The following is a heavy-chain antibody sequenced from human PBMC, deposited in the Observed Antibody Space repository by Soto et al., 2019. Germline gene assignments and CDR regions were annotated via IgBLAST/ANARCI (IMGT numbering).Heavy chain of an antibody. D-gene: IGHD1-1*01. J-gene: IGHJ4*02. CDR3: AKAGNHSYFDW. CDR2: LSASGDDT. Sequence: EVQLLESGGGLVQPGGSLRLSCAASGFTFSIYAMNWVRLAPGKGLEWVSALSASGDDTYYADSVKGRFTISRDISKNTLYPQMNSLRAEDTGLYYCAKAGNHSYFDWWGQGTLVTVSS. V-gene: IGHV3-23*01. CDR1: GFTFSIYA.